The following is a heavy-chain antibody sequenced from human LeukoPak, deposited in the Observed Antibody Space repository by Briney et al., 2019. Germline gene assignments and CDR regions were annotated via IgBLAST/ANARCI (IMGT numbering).Heavy chain of an antibody. J-gene: IGHJ4*02. CDR1: GFTFSSYG. D-gene: IGHD3-10*01. Sequence: GGSLRLSCAASGFTFSSYGMSWVRQAPGKGLEWVSAISGSGGSTYYADSVKGRFTISRDNAKNSLYLQMNSLRAEDTAVYYCARDLAGPYYLRTQYFDYWGQGTLVTVSS. CDR3: ARDLAGPYYLRTQYFDY. V-gene: IGHV3-23*01. CDR2: ISGSGGST.